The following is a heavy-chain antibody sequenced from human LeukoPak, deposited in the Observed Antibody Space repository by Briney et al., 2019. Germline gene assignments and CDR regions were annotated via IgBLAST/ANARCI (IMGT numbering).Heavy chain of an antibody. Sequence: GGSLRLSCAASGFTFSSYAMSWVRQAPGKGLEWVSVIYSGGSTYYADSVKGRFTISRDNSKNTLYLQMNSLRAEDTAVYYCARHQPHDYWGQGTLVTVSS. J-gene: IGHJ4*02. CDR3: ARHQPHDY. V-gene: IGHV3-66*04. CDR1: GFTFSSYA. CDR2: IYSGGST.